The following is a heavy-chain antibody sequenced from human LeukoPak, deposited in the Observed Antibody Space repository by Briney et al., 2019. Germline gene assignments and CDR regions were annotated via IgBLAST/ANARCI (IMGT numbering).Heavy chain of an antibody. Sequence: GASVKVSCKASGYTFTSYGISWVRQAPGQGLEWMGWISAYNGNTNYAQKLQGRVTMTTDTSTSTDYMELRSLRSDDTAVYYCARDQRDYYGSGSPTDYWGQGTLVTVSS. CDR2: ISAYNGNT. CDR1: GYTFTSYG. V-gene: IGHV1-18*01. D-gene: IGHD3-10*01. CDR3: ARDQRDYYGSGSPTDY. J-gene: IGHJ4*02.